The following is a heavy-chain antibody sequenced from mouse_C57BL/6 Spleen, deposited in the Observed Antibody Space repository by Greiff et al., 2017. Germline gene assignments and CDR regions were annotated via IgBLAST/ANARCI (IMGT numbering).Heavy chain of an antibody. CDR2: IDPSDSYT. CDR3: ARRGGYSSDFDY. Sequence: QVQLQQPGAELVRPGTSVKLSCKASGYTFTSYWMHWVKQRPGQGLEWIGVIDPSDSYTNYNQKFKGKATLTVDTSSSTAYMQLSRLTSEDSAVYYCARRGGYSSDFDYWGQGTTLTVSS. CDR1: GYTFTSYW. J-gene: IGHJ2*01. D-gene: IGHD3-2*02. V-gene: IGHV1-59*01.